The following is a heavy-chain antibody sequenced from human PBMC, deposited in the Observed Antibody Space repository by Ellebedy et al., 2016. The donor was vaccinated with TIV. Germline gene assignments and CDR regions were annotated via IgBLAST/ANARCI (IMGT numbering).Heavy chain of an antibody. CDR3: AKENYGMDV. J-gene: IGHJ6*02. V-gene: IGHV4-59*12. CDR1: GDSIGSSY. CDR2: IHYTGST. Sequence: MPSETLSLTCSVSGDSIGSSYWNWIRQAPGKGLEWIGHIHYTGSTSYNPSLKSRVTISVDKSKNQFSLKLTSVSAADTAVYYCAKENYGMDVWGQGTTVIVSS.